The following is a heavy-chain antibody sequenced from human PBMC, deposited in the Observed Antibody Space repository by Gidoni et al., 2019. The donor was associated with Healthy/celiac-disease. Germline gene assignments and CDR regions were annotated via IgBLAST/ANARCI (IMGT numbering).Heavy chain of an antibody. V-gene: IGHV1-69*01. CDR3: ARDHNWNSEDYYYYYGMDV. CDR1: GGTFSSYA. CDR2: IIPIFGTA. J-gene: IGHJ6*02. D-gene: IGHD1-7*01. Sequence: QVQLVQSGAEVKKPGSSVKVSCKASGGTFSSYAISWVRQAPGQGLEWMGGIIPIFGTANYAQKFQGRVTITADESTSTAYMELSSLRSEDTAVYYCARDHNWNSEDYYYYYGMDVWGQGTTVTVSS.